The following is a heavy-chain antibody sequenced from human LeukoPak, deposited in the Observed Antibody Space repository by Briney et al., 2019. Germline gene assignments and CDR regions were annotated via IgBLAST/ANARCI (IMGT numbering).Heavy chain of an antibody. D-gene: IGHD6-19*01. Sequence: ASVNVSCKASGGTFSSYAISWVRQAPGQGLEWMGGIIPIFGTANYAQKFQGRVTITADESTSTAYMELSSLRSEDTAVYYCASSYSSGSPLDYWGQGTLVTVSS. V-gene: IGHV1-69*13. CDR1: GGTFSSYA. CDR3: ASSYSSGSPLDY. CDR2: IIPIFGTA. J-gene: IGHJ4*02.